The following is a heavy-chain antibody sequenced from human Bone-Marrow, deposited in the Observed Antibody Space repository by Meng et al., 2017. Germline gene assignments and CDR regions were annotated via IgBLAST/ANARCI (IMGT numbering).Heavy chain of an antibody. CDR3: ARGPTTMAHDFDY. CDR2: INHSGST. Sequence: QVQLQQWGAGLLKPSETLSLTCAVYGGSFSGYYWSWIRQPPGKGLEWIGEINHSGSTNYNPSLESRATISVDTSQNNLSLKLSSVTAADSAVYYCARGPTTMAHDFDYWGQGTLVTVSS. CDR1: GGSFSGYY. V-gene: IGHV4-34*01. J-gene: IGHJ4*02. D-gene: IGHD4-11*01.